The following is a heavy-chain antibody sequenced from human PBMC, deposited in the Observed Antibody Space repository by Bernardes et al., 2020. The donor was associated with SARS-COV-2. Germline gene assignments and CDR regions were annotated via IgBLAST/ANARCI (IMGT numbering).Heavy chain of an antibody. CDR1: GFIFSTYG. J-gene: IGHJ4*02. Sequence: GGSLRLSCAASGFIFSTYGMHWVRQAPGKGLEWVSYISTGGSTKYYADSVKGRFTISRDNAKNSLYLQMNSLRAEDTAVYYCAREYTYGFDSWGQGTLVTVSS. D-gene: IGHD5-18*01. CDR2: ISTGGSTK. CDR3: AREYTYGFDS. V-gene: IGHV3-48*04.